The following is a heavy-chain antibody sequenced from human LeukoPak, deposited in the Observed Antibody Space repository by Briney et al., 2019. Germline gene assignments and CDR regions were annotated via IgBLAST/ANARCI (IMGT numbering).Heavy chain of an antibody. CDR2: INESGDTT. J-gene: IGHJ5*02. D-gene: IGHD2-21*01. CDR3: AKADSTSLNWFDP. CDR1: GFTFSSYA. Sequence: GGSLRLPCAASGFTFSSYAMAWVRQAPGKGLEWVSVINESGDTTYYAASVKGRFTISRDSSKNTLYLQLSSLRAEDTALYYCAKADSTSLNWFDPWGQGTLVTVSS. V-gene: IGHV3-23*01.